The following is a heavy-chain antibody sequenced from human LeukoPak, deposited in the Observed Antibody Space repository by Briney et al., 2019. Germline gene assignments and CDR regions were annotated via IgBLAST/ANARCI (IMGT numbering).Heavy chain of an antibody. Sequence: AAGKLSCKASGYNFINYGISWVREAPGQGLGWGGGINTYSGHTVYAQMCQGRLSMTAATSTTTAYMELRGLRSNDTAMYYCARDCSTLMVRGVLDVWGQGTPVTVSS. D-gene: IGHD3-10*01. J-gene: IGHJ6*02. CDR3: ARDCSTLMVRGVLDV. CDR2: INTYSGHT. CDR1: GYNFINYG. V-gene: IGHV1-18*01.